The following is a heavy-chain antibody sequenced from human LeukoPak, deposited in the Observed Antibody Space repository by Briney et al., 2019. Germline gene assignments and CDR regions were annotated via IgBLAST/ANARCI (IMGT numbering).Heavy chain of an antibody. CDR2: INPNSGGT. V-gene: IGHV1-2*02. J-gene: IGHJ6*02. D-gene: IGHD2-15*01. CDR3: ARVFIVARADCSGGSCYSSYYYYYGMDV. Sequence: GASVKVSCRAFGYTFTGYYMHWVRQAPGQGLEWMGWINPNSGGTNYAQKFQGRDTMTRDTSISTAYMELSRLRSDDTAVYYCARVFIVARADCSGGSCYSSYYYYYGMDVWGQGTTVTVSS. CDR1: GYTFTGYY.